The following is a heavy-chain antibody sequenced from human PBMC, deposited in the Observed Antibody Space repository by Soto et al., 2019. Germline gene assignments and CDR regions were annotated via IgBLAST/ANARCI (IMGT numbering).Heavy chain of an antibody. CDR3: ARGGRGDSLSSGSASFEY. D-gene: IGHD3-10*01. Sequence: QVQVVQSGAEMKQPGSSVKVSCKASGGTFSNYALSWVRQAPGQGLEWMGGIIPVFGTTNYAQKFQGSAAITADESTSTVCMDLLDLRSADTGIYYCARGGRGDSLSSGSASFEYWGQGTLVIVSS. CDR2: IIPVFGTT. CDR1: GGTFSNYA. J-gene: IGHJ4*02. V-gene: IGHV1-69*01.